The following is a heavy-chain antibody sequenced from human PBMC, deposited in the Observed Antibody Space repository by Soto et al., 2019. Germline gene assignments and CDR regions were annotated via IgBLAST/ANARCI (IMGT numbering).Heavy chain of an antibody. CDR1: GFSSPNGRMG. V-gene: IGHV2-26*01. Sequence: QVTLKKSVLVLVKPTEPLPLTSSVSGFSSPNGRMGGSWIRQPPGRALEWLAHFFSDAERSYSTSMQSRLNMYKDSSGSQVVLTMTNMAPADTATYFCARMDGDYNYYGLDVWGHGIAVTVSS. D-gene: IGHD4-17*01. J-gene: IGHJ6*02. CDR2: FFSDAER. CDR3: ARMDGDYNYYGLDV.